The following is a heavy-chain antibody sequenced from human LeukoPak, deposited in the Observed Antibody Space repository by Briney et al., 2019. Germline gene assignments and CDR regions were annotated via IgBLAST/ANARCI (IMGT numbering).Heavy chain of an antibody. CDR1: GFTFRNYA. D-gene: IGHD3-10*01. CDR3: AKDGSGSYYNFDS. Sequence: PGGSLRLSCAASGFTFRNYAMTWVRQTPGKGLEWVSSISGTSGTTRYADSVKGRFTISRDNSKNTLYLQMNSPRAEDTAVYYCAKDGSGSYYNFDSWGQGTLVTVSS. CDR2: ISGTSGTT. J-gene: IGHJ4*02. V-gene: IGHV3-23*01.